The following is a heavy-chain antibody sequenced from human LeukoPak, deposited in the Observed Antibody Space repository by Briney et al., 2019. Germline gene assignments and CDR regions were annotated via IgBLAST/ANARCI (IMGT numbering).Heavy chain of an antibody. V-gene: IGHV3-43*01. Sequence: PGGSLRLSCVASGFTFEDYTIHSVRQAPGKTLEWVSLISWDGTTYYTDSVKGRFTISRDNSKNSLYLQMDTLRSEDTAFYYCVKDLSYESSGHVLEYWGQGTLVTVSS. J-gene: IGHJ4*02. CDR3: VKDLSYESSGHVLEY. CDR2: ISWDGTT. D-gene: IGHD3-22*01. CDR1: GFTFEDYT.